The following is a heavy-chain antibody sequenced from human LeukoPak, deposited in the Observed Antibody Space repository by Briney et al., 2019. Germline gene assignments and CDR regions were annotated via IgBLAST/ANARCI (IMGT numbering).Heavy chain of an antibody. V-gene: IGHV1-46*01. J-gene: IGHJ3*01. CDR3: ARIRDGYNDAYDL. Sequence: GASVKVSCKASGYTFTNSYIHWVRQAPGQVLEWMGLINPDGGNTNYAQNFQGRVTLTRDTSTSTVYMELSSLRSEDTAIYHCARIRDGYNDAYDLWGQGTVVTVPS. D-gene: IGHD5-24*01. CDR2: INPDGGNT. CDR1: GYTFTNSY.